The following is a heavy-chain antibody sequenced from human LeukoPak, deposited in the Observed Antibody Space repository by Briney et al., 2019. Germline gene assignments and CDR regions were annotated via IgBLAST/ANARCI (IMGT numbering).Heavy chain of an antibody. D-gene: IGHD6-19*01. J-gene: IGHJ4*02. CDR2: IIPIFGTA. CDR1: GYTFTGYY. CDR3: ARVSLTGSSGWYDDY. Sequence: SVKVTCKASGYTFTGYYMHWVRQAPAQGLEWMGRIIPIFGTANYAQKFQGRVTITTDESTSTAYMELSSLRSEDTAVYYCARVSLTGSSGWYDDYWGQGTLVTVSS. V-gene: IGHV1-69*05.